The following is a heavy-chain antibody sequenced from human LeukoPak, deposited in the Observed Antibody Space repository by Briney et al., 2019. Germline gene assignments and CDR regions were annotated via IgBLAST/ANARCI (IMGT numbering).Heavy chain of an antibody. V-gene: IGHV3-23*01. CDR1: GGSISSSSYY. CDR3: AKDRYFDWVFSLPHASDI. D-gene: IGHD3-9*01. CDR2: ISGSGGST. Sequence: ETLSLTCTVSGGSISSSSYYWSWIRQPPGKGLEWVSGISGSGGSTYYADSVKGRFTISRDNSKNTLYLQMNSLRAEDTAVYYCAKDRYFDWVFSLPHASDIWGQGTLVTVSS. J-gene: IGHJ3*02.